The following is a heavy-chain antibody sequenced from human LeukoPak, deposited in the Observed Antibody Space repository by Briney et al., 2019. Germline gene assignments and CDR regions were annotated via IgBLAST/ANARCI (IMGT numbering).Heavy chain of an antibody. CDR1: GFTFSSYS. J-gene: IGHJ3*02. V-gene: IGHV3-48*01. D-gene: IGHD3-16*02. CDR2: ISRSSSTI. CDR3: ARVPAGVIGMKDAFDI. Sequence: GGSLRLSCAASGFTFSSYSMNWVRQAPGKGLEWVSYISRSSSTIYYADSVKGRFTISRDNAKNSLYLQMNSLRAEDTAVYYCARVPAGVIGMKDAFDIWGQGTMVTVSS.